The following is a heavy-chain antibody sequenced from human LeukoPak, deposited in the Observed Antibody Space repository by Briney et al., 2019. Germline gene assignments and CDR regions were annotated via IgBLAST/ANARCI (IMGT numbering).Heavy chain of an antibody. J-gene: IGHJ4*02. CDR3: ATARLGYCSSTSCYFDY. Sequence: ASVKVSCKASGYTFTSNGISWVRQAPGQGLEWMGWISAYNGNTNYAQKFQGRVTMTEDTSTDTAYMELSSLRSEDTAVYYCATARLGYCSSTSCYFDYWGQGTLVTVSS. D-gene: IGHD2-2*01. V-gene: IGHV1-18*01. CDR1: GYTFTSNG. CDR2: ISAYNGNT.